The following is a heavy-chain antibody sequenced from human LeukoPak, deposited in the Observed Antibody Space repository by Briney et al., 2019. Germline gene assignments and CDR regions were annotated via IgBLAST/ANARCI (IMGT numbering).Heavy chain of an antibody. D-gene: IGHD6-13*01. CDR3: ASISAAVPLFDY. J-gene: IGHJ4*02. CDR2: IYYSGST. V-gene: IGHV4-39*01. CDR1: GGSISSGSYY. Sequence: SETLSLTCTVSGGSISSGSYYWGWIRQPPGKGLEWIGSIYYSGSTYYNPSLKSRVTISVDTSKNQFSLRLSSVTAADTAVYYCASISAAVPLFDYWGQGTLVTVSS.